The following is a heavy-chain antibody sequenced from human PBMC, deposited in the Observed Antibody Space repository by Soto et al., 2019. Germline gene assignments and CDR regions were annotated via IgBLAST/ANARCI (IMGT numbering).Heavy chain of an antibody. J-gene: IGHJ4*02. CDR3: ARDNGGNQKFDS. V-gene: IGHV4-31*03. Sequence: SETLSLTCSVSGGSIRSVGSYWSWIRQPPGKGLDYIGYIYYSGSTYYNPTLKSRVSISVDTSKNQFSLKVSSVTAADTAVYFCARDNGGNQKFDSWGQGTLVTVSS. CDR2: IYYSGST. D-gene: IGHD2-15*01. CDR1: GGSIRSVGSY.